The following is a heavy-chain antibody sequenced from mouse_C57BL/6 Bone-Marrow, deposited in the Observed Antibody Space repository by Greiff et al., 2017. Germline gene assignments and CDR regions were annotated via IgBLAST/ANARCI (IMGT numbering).Heavy chain of an antibody. J-gene: IGHJ4*01. D-gene: IGHD3-3*01. CDR2: IYPGSGST. V-gene: IGHV1-55*01. CDR1: GYTFTSYW. Sequence: VQLQQPGAELVKPGASVKMSCKASGYTFTSYWITWVKQRPGQGLEWIGDIYPGSGSTNYNEKFKSKATLTVDTSSSTAYMQVSSLTSEDSAVYYCARGTAFYAMDYWGQGTSVTVSS. CDR3: ARGTAFYAMDY.